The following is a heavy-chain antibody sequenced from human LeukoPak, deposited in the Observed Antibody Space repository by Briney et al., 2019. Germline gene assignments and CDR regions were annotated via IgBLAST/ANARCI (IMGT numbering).Heavy chain of an antibody. CDR2: ISYDGSNK. Sequence: GRSLRLSRAASGFTFSSYAMHWVRQAPGKGLEWVAVISYDGSNKYYADSVKGRFTISRGNSKNTLYLQMNSLRAEDTAVYYCARVLMPYDILTGSFDYWGQGTLVTVSS. J-gene: IGHJ4*02. CDR1: GFTFSSYA. D-gene: IGHD3-9*01. V-gene: IGHV3-30*04. CDR3: ARVLMPYDILTGSFDY.